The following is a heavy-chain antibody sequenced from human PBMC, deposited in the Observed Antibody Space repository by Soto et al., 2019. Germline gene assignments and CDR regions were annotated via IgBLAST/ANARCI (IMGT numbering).Heavy chain of an antibody. D-gene: IGHD1-1*01. J-gene: IGHJ4*02. CDR3: ARRRAALDYFDY. CDR2: IYYSGST. V-gene: IGHV4-39*01. CDR1: GGSISIRDYY. Sequence: SETMYLTCTVSGGSISIRDYYGGLIRQPPGKGLEWIGSIYYSGSTYYNPSLKSRVTISVDTSKIQFSLKLSSVTAADTAVYYCARRRAALDYFDYWGQGTLVTVSS.